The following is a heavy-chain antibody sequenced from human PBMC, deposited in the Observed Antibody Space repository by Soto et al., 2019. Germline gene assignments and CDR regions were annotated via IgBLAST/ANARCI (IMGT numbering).Heavy chain of an antibody. V-gene: IGHV3-30*18. CDR1: GFTFSSYG. Sequence: GGSLRLSCAASGFTFSSYGMHWVRQAPGKGLEWVAVISYDGSNKYYADSVKGRFTISRDNSKNTLYLQMNSLRAEDTAVYYGAKERPMTTCDHWGQGTLVTVSS. CDR3: AKERPMTTCDH. J-gene: IGHJ4*02. CDR2: ISYDGSNK. D-gene: IGHD1-1*01.